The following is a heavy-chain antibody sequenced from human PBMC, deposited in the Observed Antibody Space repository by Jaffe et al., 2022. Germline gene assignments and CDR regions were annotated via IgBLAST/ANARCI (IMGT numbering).Heavy chain of an antibody. CDR1: GFSLSTSGVG. D-gene: IGHD5-12*01. CDR3: AHSRDGYNFPSSYYFDY. Sequence: QITLKESGPTLVKPTQTLTLTCTFSGFSLSTSGVGVGWIRQPPGKALEWLALIYWDDDKRYSPSLKSRLTITKDTSKNQVVLTMTNMDPVDTATYYCAHSRDGYNFPSSYYFDYWGQGTLVTVSS. CDR2: IYWDDDK. V-gene: IGHV2-5*02. J-gene: IGHJ4*02.